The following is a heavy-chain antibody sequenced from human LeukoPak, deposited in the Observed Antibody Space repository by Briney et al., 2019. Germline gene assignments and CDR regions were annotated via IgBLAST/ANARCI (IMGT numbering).Heavy chain of an antibody. D-gene: IGHD3-16*02. J-gene: IGHJ4*02. CDR1: GGTFSSYA. V-gene: IGHV1-69*04. CDR3: VLGGVIGMGYFDY. CDR2: IIPILGIA. Sequence: SVKVSCKASGGTFSSYAISWVRQAPGQGLEWMGRIIPILGIANYAQKFQGRVTITADKSTSTAYMELSSLRSEDTAVYYCVLGGVIGMGYFDYWGQGTLVTVSS.